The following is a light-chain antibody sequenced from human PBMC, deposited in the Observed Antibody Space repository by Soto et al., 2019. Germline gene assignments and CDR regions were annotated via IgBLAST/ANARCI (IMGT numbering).Light chain of an antibody. J-gene: IGLJ1*01. CDR1: SSDVGAYNY. V-gene: IGLV2-14*01. Sequence: QSALTQPASVSGSPGQSITMSCTGTSSDVGAYNYVSWYQQHPGKAPKLMIFEVSNRPSGVSNRFSGSKSGNTASLTISGLQAEDEADYYCSSYTSSSSYVFGTETKLTVL. CDR3: SSYTSSSSYV. CDR2: EVS.